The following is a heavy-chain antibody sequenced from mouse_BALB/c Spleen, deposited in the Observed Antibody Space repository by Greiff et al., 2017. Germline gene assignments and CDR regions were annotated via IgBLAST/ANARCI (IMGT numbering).Heavy chain of an antibody. CDR2: IYPGNGDT. V-gene: IGHV1-12*01. Sequence: LQQPGAELVKPGASVKMSCKASGYTFTSYNMHWVKQTPGQGLEWIGAIYPGNGDTSYNQKFKGKATLTADKSSSTAYMQLSSLTSEDSAVYYCARGATATGWFAYWGQGTLVTVSA. CDR3: ARGATATGWFAY. J-gene: IGHJ3*01. CDR1: GYTFTSYN. D-gene: IGHD1-2*01.